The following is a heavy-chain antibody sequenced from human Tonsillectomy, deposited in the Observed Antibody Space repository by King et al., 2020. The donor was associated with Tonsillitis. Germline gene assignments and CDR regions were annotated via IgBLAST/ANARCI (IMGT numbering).Heavy chain of an antibody. V-gene: IGHV5-51*01. D-gene: IGHD6-19*01. J-gene: IGHJ1*01. Sequence: VQLVESGAEVKKSGESLKITCKGSGSSFTSYWIAWVRQMPGKGLEWMGIIYPGDSDTRYSPSFQGQVTISADKSISTAYLQWSSLKASDTAVYYCASTPSYSSGWYEYLQYWGPGTLVTVSS. CDR3: ASTPSYSSGWYEYLQY. CDR1: GSSFTSYW. CDR2: IYPGDSDT.